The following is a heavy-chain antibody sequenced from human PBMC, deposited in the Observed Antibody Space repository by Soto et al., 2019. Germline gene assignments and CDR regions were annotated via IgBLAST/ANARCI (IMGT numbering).Heavy chain of an antibody. D-gene: IGHD2-15*01. J-gene: IGHJ6*02. CDR3: ARDNGGNYYYGMDV. CDR2: ISSRSGST. CDR1: GFTFSSYS. V-gene: IGHV3-48*02. Sequence: PGGSLRLSCAASGFTFSSYSMNWVRQAPGKGLECVSYISSRSGSTYYADSVKGRFTISRDNAKNSLYLQMNSLRDEDTAVYYCARDNGGNYYYGMDVWGQGTTVTVSS.